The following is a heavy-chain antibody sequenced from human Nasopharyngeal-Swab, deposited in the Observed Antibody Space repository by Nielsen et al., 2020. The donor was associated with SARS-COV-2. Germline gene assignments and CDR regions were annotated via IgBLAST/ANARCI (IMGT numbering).Heavy chain of an antibody. J-gene: IGHJ5*02. V-gene: IGHV1-24*01. Sequence: ASVKVSCKVFGYTLTELSMHWVRQAPGKGLEWMGGFDPEDGETIYAQKFQGRVTMTEDTSTDTAYMELSSLRSEDTAVYYCATGPGAVATFGWFDPWGQGTLVTVSS. CDR2: FDPEDGET. CDR3: ATGPGAVATFGWFDP. D-gene: IGHD5-12*01. CDR1: GYTLTELS.